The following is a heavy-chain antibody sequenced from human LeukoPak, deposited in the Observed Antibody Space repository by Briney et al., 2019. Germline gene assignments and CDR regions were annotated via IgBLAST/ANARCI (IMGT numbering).Heavy chain of an antibody. CDR3: TRDPRNKGFDP. Sequence: GGSLRLSCAASGFTLSYYWMHWVRQAPGKGLVWVSCINGDGSSTNYTDSVKGRFTISRDNAKNTLYLEMNSLRAEDTAVYYCTRDPRNKGFDPWGQGTLVTVSS. J-gene: IGHJ5*02. CDR1: GFTLSYYW. D-gene: IGHD1/OR15-1a*01. V-gene: IGHV3-74*01. CDR2: INGDGSST.